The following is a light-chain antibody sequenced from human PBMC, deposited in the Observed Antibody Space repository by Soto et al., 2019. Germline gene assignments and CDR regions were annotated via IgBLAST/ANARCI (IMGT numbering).Light chain of an antibody. CDR1: QSISNN. CDR3: QQYSNWPRT. Sequence: EIVMTQSPATLSVSPGERATLSCRAGQSISNNLAWYQQKPGQAPRLLIYGASTRATGIPARFTGSRSGTEFTLTISSLQSEDFAVYYCQQYSNWPRTFGQGTKVDIK. V-gene: IGKV3-15*01. J-gene: IGKJ1*01. CDR2: GAS.